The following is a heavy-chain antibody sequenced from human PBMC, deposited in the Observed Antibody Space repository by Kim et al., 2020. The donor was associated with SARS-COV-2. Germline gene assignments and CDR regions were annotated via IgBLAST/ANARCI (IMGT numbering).Heavy chain of an antibody. Sequence: GGSLRLSCVASGFTFSSYWMSWVRQAPGKGLEWVANIKQDGSEKYYVDSVKGRLIISRDNAKNSLYLQMNSLRAEDTAVYYCARAAGWRSYMDVWGKGT. CDR1: GFTFSSYW. CDR3: ARAAGWRSYMDV. V-gene: IGHV3-7*01. CDR2: IKQDGSEK. J-gene: IGHJ6*03.